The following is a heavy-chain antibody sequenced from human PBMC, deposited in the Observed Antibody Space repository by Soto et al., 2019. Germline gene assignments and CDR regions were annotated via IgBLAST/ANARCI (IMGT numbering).Heavy chain of an antibody. CDR2: VDPEDGET. V-gene: IGHV1-69-2*01. CDR1: GYTFTDYY. Sequence: EVQLVQSGAEVKKPGATVKISCKVSGYTFTDYYMHWVQQAPGKGLEWMGLVDPEDGETRYAEKFQGRVTITADTSPDTAYMELSCRRSEDTAMSYCGFLFNTHYWGQGTLVTVSS. J-gene: IGHJ4*02. CDR3: GFLFNTHY. D-gene: IGHD2-2*02.